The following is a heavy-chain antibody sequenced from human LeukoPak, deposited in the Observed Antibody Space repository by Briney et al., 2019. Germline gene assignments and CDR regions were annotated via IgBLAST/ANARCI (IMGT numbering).Heavy chain of an antibody. CDR2: INPNSGGT. J-gene: IGHJ4*02. V-gene: IGHV1-2*02. Sequence: ASVKVSCKASGYTFTGYYMHWVRQAPGQGLEWMGWINPNSGGTNYAQKFQGRVTMTRDTSISTAYMELSRLRSDDTAVYYCARDTIAVAGDEFDYWGQGTLVTVSS. CDR1: GYTFTGYY. D-gene: IGHD6-19*01. CDR3: ARDTIAVAGDEFDY.